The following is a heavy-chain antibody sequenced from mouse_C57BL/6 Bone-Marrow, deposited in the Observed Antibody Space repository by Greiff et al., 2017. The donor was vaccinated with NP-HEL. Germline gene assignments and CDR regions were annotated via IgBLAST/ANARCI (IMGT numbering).Heavy chain of an antibody. CDR1: GFTFSSYT. J-gene: IGHJ1*03. CDR2: ISGGGGNT. CDR3: ARRGGYYYWYFDV. Sequence: EVQLMESGGGLVKPGGSLKLSCAASGFTFSSYTMSWVRQTPEKRLEWVATISGGGGNTYYPDSVKGRFTISRDNAKNTLYLQMSSLRSEDTAVYYCARRGGYYYWYFDVWGTGTTVTVSS. D-gene: IGHD2-3*01. V-gene: IGHV5-9*04.